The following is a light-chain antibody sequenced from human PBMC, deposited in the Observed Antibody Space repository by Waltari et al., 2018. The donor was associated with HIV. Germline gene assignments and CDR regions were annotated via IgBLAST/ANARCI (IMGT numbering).Light chain of an antibody. V-gene: IGKV2-28*01. Sequence: EIVLTQSPLSLAVTPGEPASISCRCRQSLLHSTGYTYLRWILQKPGQSPQRLIYFASNRASGVPERFSGTGSDTDFTLKISRVEADDVGVYYCMLTLQAFTFGGVTQVSLK. CDR2: FAS. CDR3: MLTLQAFT. CDR1: QSLLHSTGYTY. J-gene: IGKJ4*02.